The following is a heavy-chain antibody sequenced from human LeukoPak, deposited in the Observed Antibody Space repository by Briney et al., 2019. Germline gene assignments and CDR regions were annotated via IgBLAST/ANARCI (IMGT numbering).Heavy chain of an antibody. V-gene: IGHV3-48*04. CDR3: ARGANVVVITSGIDY. Sequence: GGSLRLSCAASGFTFSSYIMNWVRQAPGKGLEWVSYISSSSSTIYYADSVKGRFTLSRDNAKNSLYLQMNSLRAEDTAVYYCARGANVVVITSGIDYWGQGTLVTVSS. D-gene: IGHD3-22*01. CDR2: ISSSSSTI. CDR1: GFTFSSYI. J-gene: IGHJ4*02.